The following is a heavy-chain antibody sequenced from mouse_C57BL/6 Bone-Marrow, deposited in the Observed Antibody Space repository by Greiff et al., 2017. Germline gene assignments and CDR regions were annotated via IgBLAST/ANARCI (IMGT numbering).Heavy chain of an antibody. Sequence: QVQLKESGAELVKPGASVKISCKASGYAFSSYWMNWVKQRPGKGLEWIGQIYPGDGDTNYNGKFKGKATRTADKSSSTAYMQLTSLTSEDSAVYFCARGGYGSSDWYYDVWGTGTTVTVSS. D-gene: IGHD1-1*01. CDR1: GYAFSSYW. CDR2: IYPGDGDT. CDR3: ARGGYGSSDWYYDV. J-gene: IGHJ1*03. V-gene: IGHV1-80*01.